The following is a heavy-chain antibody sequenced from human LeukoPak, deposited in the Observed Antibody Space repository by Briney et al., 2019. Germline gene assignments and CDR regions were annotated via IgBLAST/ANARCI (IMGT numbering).Heavy chain of an antibody. V-gene: IGHV1-2*04. D-gene: IGHD3-10*01. CDR1: GYTFTGYY. J-gene: IGHJ4*02. Sequence: ASVKVSCKASGYTFTGYYIHWVRQAPGQGLEWMGWINPNSGGTSSALKFQEWVTMTRDTSITTVYMELSRLRSDHTAVYYCARAYGSGSYSPLHYWGQGTLVTVSS. CDR2: INPNSGGT. CDR3: ARAYGSGSYSPLHY.